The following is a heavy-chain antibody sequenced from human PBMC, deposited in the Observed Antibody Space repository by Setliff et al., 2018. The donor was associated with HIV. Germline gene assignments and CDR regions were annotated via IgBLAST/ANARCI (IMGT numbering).Heavy chain of an antibody. CDR1: GGTFSSYA. CDR3: AIREDYDRGGYFDS. Sequence: SVKVSCKASGGTFSSYAISWVRQAPGQGLEWMGGNIPIFGTANYAPNFQVRVTITADESTSTASMELSSLRSEDTAVYYCAIREDYDRGGYFDSWGQGTLVTVSS. CDR2: NIPIFGTA. J-gene: IGHJ4*02. D-gene: IGHD3-22*01. V-gene: IGHV1-69*13.